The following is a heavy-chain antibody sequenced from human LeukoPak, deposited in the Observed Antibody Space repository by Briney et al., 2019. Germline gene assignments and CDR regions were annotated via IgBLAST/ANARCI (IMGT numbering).Heavy chain of an antibody. CDR3: AKGQGLYAPLRNHGMDV. D-gene: IGHD1-14*01. J-gene: IGHJ6*02. CDR2: ISYDGSNQ. CDR1: GFTFGSYG. V-gene: IGHV3-30*18. Sequence: HPGGSLRLSCAASGFTFGSYGMNWVRQAPGKGLEWMAAISYDGSNQFYADSVRGRFTISRDNSKNTLYLQMSSLRGEDTAVYYCAKGQGLYAPLRNHGMDVWGQGTTVTVSS.